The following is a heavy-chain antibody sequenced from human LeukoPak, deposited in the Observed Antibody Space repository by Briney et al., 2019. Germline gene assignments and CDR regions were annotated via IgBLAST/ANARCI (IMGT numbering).Heavy chain of an antibody. D-gene: IGHD3-16*02. J-gene: IGHJ4*02. CDR2: IYYSGST. CDR3: ARQSDYVWGSYRIRYFDY. V-gene: IGHV4-39*01. Sequence: SETLSLTCTVSGGSISSISYYWGWIRQPPGKGLEWIGSIYYSGSTYYNPSLKSRVTISVDTSKNQFSLRLCSVTAADTAVYYCARQSDYVWGSYRIRYFDYWGQGTLVTVSS. CDR1: GGSISSISYY.